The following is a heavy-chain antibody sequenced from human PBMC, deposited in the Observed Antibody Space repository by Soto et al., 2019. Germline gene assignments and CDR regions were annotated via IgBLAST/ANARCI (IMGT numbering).Heavy chain of an antibody. J-gene: IGHJ4*02. CDR1: GGSFSGYY. CDR3: ARLGYCSSTSCYTEFDY. Sequence: QVQLQQWGAGLLKPSETLSLTCAVYGGSFSGYYWSWIRQPPGKGLEWIGEINHSGSTNYNPSLKSRFTISVDTSKNQFSLKLSSVTAADTAVYYCARLGYCSSTSCYTEFDYWGQGTLVTVSS. CDR2: INHSGST. D-gene: IGHD2-2*02. V-gene: IGHV4-34*01.